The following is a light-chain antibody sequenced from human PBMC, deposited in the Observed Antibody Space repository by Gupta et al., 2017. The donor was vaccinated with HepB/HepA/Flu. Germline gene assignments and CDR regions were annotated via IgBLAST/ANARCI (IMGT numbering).Light chain of an antibody. V-gene: IGLV1-40*01. CDR1: YSNIGAAYG. CDR3: QSYDASLSGSAV. Sequence: QSVLTQPPSVSGAPGQRVTVSCTGSYSNIGAAYGVHWYQQLPGTAPNLLIYGSTNRPSGVPDRFSGSKSGTSASLAITGLQAEDEADYYCQSYDASLSGSAVFGGGTKLTVL. J-gene: IGLJ2*01. CDR2: GST.